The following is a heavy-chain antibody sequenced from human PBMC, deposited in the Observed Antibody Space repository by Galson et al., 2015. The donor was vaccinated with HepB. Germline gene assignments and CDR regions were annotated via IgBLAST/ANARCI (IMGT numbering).Heavy chain of an antibody. J-gene: IGHJ6*02. V-gene: IGHV3-23*01. CDR1: GFTFSSYA. D-gene: IGHD3-10*01. Sequence: SLRLSCAASGFTFSSYAMSWVRQAPGKGLEWVSTISGSGGGTDYADSVKGRFTISRDNSKNTVYLQMNSLRAEDTAIYYCAKETGSGGMDVWGQGTTVTVSS. CDR3: AKETGSGGMDV. CDR2: ISGSGGGT.